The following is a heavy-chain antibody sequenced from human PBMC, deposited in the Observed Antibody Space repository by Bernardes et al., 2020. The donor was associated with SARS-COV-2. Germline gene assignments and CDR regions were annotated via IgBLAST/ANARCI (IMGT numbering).Heavy chain of an antibody. CDR1: GFIFTNAW. J-gene: IGHJ4*02. CDR3: ARGWRENSFDY. Sequence: GGSLRLSCAASGFIFTNAWMNWVRQAPGKGLEWVGRIKSKNEGGTTNYAAPVKGRFTISRDDSKNTVYLQMNSLRAEDTAVYYCARGWRENSFDYWGQGALVTVSS. CDR2: IKSKNEGGTT. V-gene: IGHV3-15*01. D-gene: IGHD2-15*01.